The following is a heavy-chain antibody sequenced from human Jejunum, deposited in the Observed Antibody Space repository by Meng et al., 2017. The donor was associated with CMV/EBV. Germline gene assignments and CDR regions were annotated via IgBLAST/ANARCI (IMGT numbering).Heavy chain of an antibody. D-gene: IGHD2-21*01. J-gene: IGHJ3*01. CDR3: ARDAIPGDPNAFDV. CDR2: ISHSGNLV. V-gene: IGHV3-21*01. Sequence: GFPFSAVNMTWLRQAPGKGLEWVSSISHSGNLVFYADSLKGRFTISRDNAKNSLYLQMHSLRADDTAVYYCARDAIPGDPNAFDVWGQGTVVTVSS. CDR1: GFPFSAVN.